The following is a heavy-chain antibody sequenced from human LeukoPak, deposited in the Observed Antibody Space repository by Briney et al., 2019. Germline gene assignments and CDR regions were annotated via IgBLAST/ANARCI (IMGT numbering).Heavy chain of an antibody. Sequence: GGSLRLSCVASGFTFSSYRMHWVRQVPGKGLVWVSRINSDGSDTTYADSVKGRFTISRGNAKNTLYLQINSLRAEDTAVYYCARDFRRYFDYWGQGTLVTVSS. J-gene: IGHJ4*02. CDR3: ARDFRRYFDY. CDR2: INSDGSDT. V-gene: IGHV3-74*01. CDR1: GFTFSSYR.